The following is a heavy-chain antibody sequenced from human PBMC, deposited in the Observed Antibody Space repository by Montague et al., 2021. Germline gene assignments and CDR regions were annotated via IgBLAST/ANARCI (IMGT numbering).Heavy chain of an antibody. V-gene: IGHV3-23*01. CDR1: GFTFSSYA. CDR3: ANRRDSTVVNL. Sequence: SLRLSCAASGFTFSSYAMVWVRQAPGKGLEWVSAISGSGGSTYYADSVKGRFTISRDNSKNTLYLQMNSLRAEDTAVYYCANRRDSTVVNLGGQGTLVTVSS. J-gene: IGHJ4*02. D-gene: IGHD4-23*01. CDR2: ISGSGGST.